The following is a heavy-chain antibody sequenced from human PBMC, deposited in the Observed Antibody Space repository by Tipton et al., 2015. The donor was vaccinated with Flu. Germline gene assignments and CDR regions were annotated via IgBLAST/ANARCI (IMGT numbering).Heavy chain of an antibody. CDR1: GYTFTGYY. J-gene: IGHJ5*02. V-gene: IGHV1-2*02. CDR3: ARAQGYYDSSGFWFDP. D-gene: IGHD3-22*01. CDR2: INPNSGGT. Sequence: QSGAEVKKPGASVKVSCKASGYTFTGYYMHWVRQAPGQGLEWMGWINPNSGGTNYAQKFQGRVTMTRDTSISTAYMELSRLRSDDTAVYYCARAQGYYDSSGFWFDPWGQGTLVTVSS.